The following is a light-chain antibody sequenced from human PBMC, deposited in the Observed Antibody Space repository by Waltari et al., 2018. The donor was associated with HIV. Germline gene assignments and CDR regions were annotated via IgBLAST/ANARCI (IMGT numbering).Light chain of an antibody. V-gene: IGKV3-15*01. CDR2: AAS. CDR3: QQYNSWPPRFT. Sequence: EIVMTHSPATLSACPGERAVLSCRASQSVSSNLAWYQQTPGQAPRLLIYAASTRATGIPPRFRGSGSGTEFTLTISGLQSEDFAFYYCQQYNSWPPRFTFGPGTKV. CDR1: QSVSSN. J-gene: IGKJ3*01.